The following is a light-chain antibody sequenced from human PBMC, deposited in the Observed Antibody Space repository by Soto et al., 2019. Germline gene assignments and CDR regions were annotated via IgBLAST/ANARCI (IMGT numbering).Light chain of an antibody. J-gene: IGLJ1*01. CDR1: SSNIGSKP. Sequence: QSVLTQPPSASGTPGQRLTISCSGSSSNIGSKPVNWYQQLPGTAPKLLIYSNYQRPSGVPDRFSGSKSGTSASLAISGLQSEDEADYYCSAWDASLNGYVFGTGTKLTVL. CDR3: SAWDASLNGYV. CDR2: SNY. V-gene: IGLV1-44*01.